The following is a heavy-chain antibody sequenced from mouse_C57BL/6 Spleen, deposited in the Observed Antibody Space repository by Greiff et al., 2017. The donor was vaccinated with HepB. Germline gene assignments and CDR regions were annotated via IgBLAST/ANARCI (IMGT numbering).Heavy chain of an antibody. CDR3: TRRKGVFITTVVDYFDY. V-gene: IGHV1-15*01. CDR1: GYTFTDYE. J-gene: IGHJ2*01. CDR2: IDPETGGT. Sequence: QVQLQQSGAELVRPGASVTLSCKASGYTFTDYEMHWVKQTPVHGLEWIGAIDPETGGTAYNQKFKGKAILTADKSSSTAYMELRSLTSEDSAVYYCTRRKGVFITTVVDYFDYWGQGTTLTVSS. D-gene: IGHD1-1*01.